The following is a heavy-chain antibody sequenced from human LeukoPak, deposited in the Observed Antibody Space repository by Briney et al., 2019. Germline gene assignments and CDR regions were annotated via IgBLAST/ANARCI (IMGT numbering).Heavy chain of an antibody. Sequence: SVKVSCKASGGTSSSYTISWVRQAPGQGLEWMGRIIPIDGVENYAQKFQGRVTITADKLTSTAYVELSSLRSKDTAVYYCARALDCTNGVCFGDDAFDIWGQGTMVTVSS. CDR3: ARALDCTNGVCFGDDAFDI. CDR1: GGTSSSYT. CDR2: IIPIDGVE. D-gene: IGHD2-8*01. J-gene: IGHJ3*02. V-gene: IGHV1-69*02.